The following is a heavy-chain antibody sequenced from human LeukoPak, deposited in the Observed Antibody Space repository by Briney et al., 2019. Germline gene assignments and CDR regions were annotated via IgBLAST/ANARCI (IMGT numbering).Heavy chain of an antibody. CDR3: ARTIAARTYYYYYMDV. D-gene: IGHD6-6*01. CDR1: GGTFSTYA. J-gene: IGHJ6*03. CDR2: IIPIFGTS. V-gene: IGHV1-69*01. Sequence: GSSVKVSCKASGGTFSTYAISWVRQAPGQGLEWMGGIIPIFGTSNYAEEFQGRVTITADESTSTAYIELSSLNSEDTAVYYCARTIAARTYYYYYMDVWGKGTTVPVSS.